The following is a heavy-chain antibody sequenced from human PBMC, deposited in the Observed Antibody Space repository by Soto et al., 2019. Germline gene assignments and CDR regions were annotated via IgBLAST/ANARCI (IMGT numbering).Heavy chain of an antibody. CDR3: TRDWDISVSTWEFGGN. CDR1: GGTFSPYT. J-gene: IGHJ4*02. D-gene: IGHD3-3*02. V-gene: IGHV1-69*08. Sequence: QVHLVQSGAEVKKPGSSVKVSCKASGGTFSPYTINWVRQAPGQGLEWMGRIIPVLGVTNHAQKFQDRVKMTADKSTSTAYLEFWSLRSEETAVYYGTRDWDISVSTWEFGGNWGQGTLVTVSS. CDR2: IIPVLGVT.